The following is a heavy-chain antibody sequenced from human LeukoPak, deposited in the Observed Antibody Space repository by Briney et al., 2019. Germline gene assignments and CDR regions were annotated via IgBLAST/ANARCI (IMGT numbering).Heavy chain of an antibody. CDR3: ARDWQFKNYDILSDY. Sequence: GGSLRLSCAASGFTFSSYAMSWVRQAPGKGLEWVSAISGSGGSTYYADSVKGRFTISRDNAKNSLYLQMNSLRAEDTAVYYCARDWQFKNYDILSDYWGQGTLVTVSS. CDR1: GFTFSSYA. V-gene: IGHV3-23*01. D-gene: IGHD3-9*01. CDR2: ISGSGGST. J-gene: IGHJ4*02.